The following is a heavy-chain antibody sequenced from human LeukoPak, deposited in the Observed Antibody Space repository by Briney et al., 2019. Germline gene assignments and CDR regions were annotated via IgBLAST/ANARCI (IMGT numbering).Heavy chain of an antibody. CDR1: GFTFSSYA. CDR2: ISGSGGST. D-gene: IGHD3-22*01. V-gene: IGHV3-23*01. J-gene: IGHJ4*02. Sequence: GGSLRLSCAASGFTFSSYAMSWVRQAPGKGLEWVSAISGSGGSTYYADSVKGRFTISRDNSKNTLYLQMNSLRAEDTAVYYCAKDPDYYDSSGYYRPELYYFDYWGQGTLVTVSS. CDR3: AKDPDYYDSSGYYRPELYYFDY.